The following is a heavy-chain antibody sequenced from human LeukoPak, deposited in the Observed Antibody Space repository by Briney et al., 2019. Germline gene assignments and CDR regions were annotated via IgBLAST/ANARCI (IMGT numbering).Heavy chain of an antibody. J-gene: IGHJ4*02. D-gene: IGHD3-22*01. CDR3: ARVISGAPWDSSGYVDY. CDR1: GFTFSSYE. Sequence: GGSLRLSCAASGFTFSSYEMNWVRQAPGKGLEWVANIKQDGSEKYYVDSVKGRLTISRDNAKNSLYLQMNSLRAEDTAVYYCARVISGAPWDSSGYVDYWGQGTLVTVSS. CDR2: IKQDGSEK. V-gene: IGHV3-7*01.